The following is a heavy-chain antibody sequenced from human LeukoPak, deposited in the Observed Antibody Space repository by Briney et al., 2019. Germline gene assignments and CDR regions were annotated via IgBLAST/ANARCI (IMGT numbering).Heavy chain of an antibody. D-gene: IGHD3-9*01. J-gene: IGHJ3*02. CDR3: ARDILTGYSNDAFDI. CDR1: GYTFTSYG. V-gene: IGHV1-18*01. Sequence: GASVKVSCKASGYTFTSYGISWVRQAPGRGLEWMGWTSAYSGNTNYAQKLQGRVTMTTDTSTSTAYMELRSLRSDDTAVYYCARDILTGYSNDAFDIWGQGTMVTVSS. CDR2: TSAYSGNT.